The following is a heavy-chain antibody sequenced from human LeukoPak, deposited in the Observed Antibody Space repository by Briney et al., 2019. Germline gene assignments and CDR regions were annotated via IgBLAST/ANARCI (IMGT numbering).Heavy chain of an antibody. V-gene: IGHV3-23*01. CDR1: GFTFSSSA. CDR3: ASWRGSGSYGGYFDY. CDR2: ISGSGGST. J-gene: IGHJ4*02. Sequence: SGGSLRLSCAASGFTFSSSAMSWVRQAPGKGLEWVSVISGSGGSTSYADSVKGRFTISRDNSKNTLYLQMNSLRAEDTAVYYCASWRGSGSYGGYFDYWGQGTLVTVSS. D-gene: IGHD3-10*01.